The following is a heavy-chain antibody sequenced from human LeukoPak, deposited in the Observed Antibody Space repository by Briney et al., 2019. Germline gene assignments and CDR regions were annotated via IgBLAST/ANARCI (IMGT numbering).Heavy chain of an antibody. D-gene: IGHD1-26*01. CDR2: ISYDGSNK. V-gene: IGHV3-30*18. CDR1: GFTFSSYG. Sequence: GALRLSCAASGFTFSSYGMHWVRQAPGKGPEWVAVISYDGSNKYYADSVKGRFTISRDNSKNTLYLQMNSLRAEDTAVYYCAKLPVGATPSFDYWGQGTLVTVSS. CDR3: AKLPVGATPSFDY. J-gene: IGHJ4*02.